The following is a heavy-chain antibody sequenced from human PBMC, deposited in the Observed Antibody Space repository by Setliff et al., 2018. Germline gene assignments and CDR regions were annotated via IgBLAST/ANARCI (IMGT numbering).Heavy chain of an antibody. D-gene: IGHD1-26*01. CDR2: IKSKTDGGTT. CDR3: TTAHYTGNSRTLDF. V-gene: IGHV3-15*01. CDR1: GFTFDRYA. Sequence: GGSLRLSCAASGFTFDRYAMSWVRQAPGKGLEWVGRIKSKTDGGTTDYAAPVKGRFTISRDDSKNTLYLQMNSLKTEDTAVYYCTTAHYTGNSRTLDFWGPGTLVTVSS. J-gene: IGHJ4*02.